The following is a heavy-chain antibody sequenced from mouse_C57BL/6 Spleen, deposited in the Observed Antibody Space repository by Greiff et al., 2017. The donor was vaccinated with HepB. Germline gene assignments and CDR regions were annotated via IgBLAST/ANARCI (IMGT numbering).Heavy chain of an antibody. D-gene: IGHD1-1*01. Sequence: VQLQQSGPELVKPGASVKISCKASGYSFTGYYMNWVKQSPEKSLEWIGEINPSTGGTTYNQKFKAKATLTVDKSSSTAYMQLKSLTSEDSAVYYCARQGVTTVAGDYWGQGTTLTVSS. CDR1: GYSFTGYY. CDR2: INPSTGGT. J-gene: IGHJ2*01. CDR3: ARQGVTTVAGDY. V-gene: IGHV1-42*01.